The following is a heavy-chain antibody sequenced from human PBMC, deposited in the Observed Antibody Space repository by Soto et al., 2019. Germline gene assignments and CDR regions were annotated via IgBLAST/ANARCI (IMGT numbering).Heavy chain of an antibody. Sequence: QVQLVQSGAEVKKPGSSVKVSCKASGGTFSSYAIIWVRQAPGQGLEWMGEIIPIFGTANYAQKFQGRVTITADESTRTAYMELSSLRSEDTAVYYCARDRGPSSGYYPYWFDPWGQGTLVTVSS. J-gene: IGHJ5*02. D-gene: IGHD3-22*01. V-gene: IGHV1-69*12. CDR2: IIPIFGTA. CDR3: ARDRGPSSGYYPYWFDP. CDR1: GGTFSSYA.